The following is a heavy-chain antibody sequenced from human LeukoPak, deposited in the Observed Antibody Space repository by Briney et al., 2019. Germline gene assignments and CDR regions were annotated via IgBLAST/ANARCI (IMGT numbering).Heavy chain of an antibody. D-gene: IGHD3-22*01. Sequence: ASVKVSCKASGYTFTGYYMHWVRQAPGQGLEWMGWINPNSGGTNYAQKFQGRVTMTRDTSISTAYMELSRLRSDDTAVYYCAIVKYYYDSSGYYNWFDPWGQGTLVTVSS. J-gene: IGHJ5*02. CDR1: GYTFTGYY. CDR3: AIVKYYYDSSGYYNWFDP. V-gene: IGHV1-2*02. CDR2: INPNSGGT.